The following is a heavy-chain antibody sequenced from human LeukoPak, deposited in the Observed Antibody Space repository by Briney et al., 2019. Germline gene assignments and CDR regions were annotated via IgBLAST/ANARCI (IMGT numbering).Heavy chain of an antibody. D-gene: IGHD3-16*01. V-gene: IGHV4-39*01. Sequence: SETLSLTCTVSGGPISSNFYYWGWIRQPPGKGLEWIGSIYYSGSAFYNPSLQIRVTVSIDTSNNQLSLSLTSVTGTDTAVYYCAKTLRLGELWDWGQGSLVTVSS. CDR3: AKTLRLGELWD. CDR2: IYYSGSA. CDR1: GGPISSNFYY. J-gene: IGHJ4*02.